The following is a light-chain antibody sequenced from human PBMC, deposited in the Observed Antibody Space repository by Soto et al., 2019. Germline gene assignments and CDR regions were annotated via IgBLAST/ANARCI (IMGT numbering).Light chain of an antibody. CDR2: DAS. V-gene: IGKV3-20*01. CDR3: QQYGTLPRT. Sequence: EIVLTQSPGTLSVSPGERATLYCRASQSVTSSYLSWYQQKPGQAPRLLIYDASSRAAGIPDRFSGSGSGTDFTLTISRLEVEDFAVYYCQQYGTLPRTFGQGTKVEIK. J-gene: IGKJ1*01. CDR1: QSVTSSY.